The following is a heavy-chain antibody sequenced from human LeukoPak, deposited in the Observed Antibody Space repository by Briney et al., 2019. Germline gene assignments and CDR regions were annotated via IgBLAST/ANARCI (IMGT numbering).Heavy chain of an antibody. J-gene: IGHJ4*02. CDR1: GYTFTKYW. CDR2: IYPGDSDT. CDR3: ARSAYSGYDSDY. V-gene: IGHV5-51*01. D-gene: IGHD5-12*01. Sequence: GESLKISCEGSGYTFTKYWIAWVRQMPGKGLEWMGIIYPGDSDTRYSPSFQGQVTITADKSISTAYLQWSSLKASDTAMYFCARSAYSGYDSDYGGQGPLAPVS.